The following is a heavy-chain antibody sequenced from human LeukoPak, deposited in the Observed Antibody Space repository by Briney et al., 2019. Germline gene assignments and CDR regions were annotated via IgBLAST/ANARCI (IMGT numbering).Heavy chain of an antibody. D-gene: IGHD5-18*01. Sequence: PSETLSLTCTVSGGSISGYYWTWIRQPPGKGLEWIGYIYYSGSTNYNPSLKSRVTISVDTSKNQFSLKLSSVTAADTAVYYCARVRTGYSYGYYYYYMDVWGKGTTVTVSS. V-gene: IGHV4-59*01. CDR3: ARVRTGYSYGYYYYYMDV. J-gene: IGHJ6*03. CDR2: IYYSGST. CDR1: GGSISGYY.